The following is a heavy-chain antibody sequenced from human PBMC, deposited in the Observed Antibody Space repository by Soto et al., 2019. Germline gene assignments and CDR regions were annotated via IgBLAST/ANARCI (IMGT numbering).Heavy chain of an antibody. Sequence: QLQLQESGSGLVKPSQTLSLTCAVSGGSISSGGYSWYWIRQPPGKGLEWIGYIYHSGSTYYNPPLKSRVTISVDRSKNQFSLKLSSVTAADTAVYYCARGQTTVTTLDYWGQGTLVTVSS. J-gene: IGHJ4*02. CDR3: ARGQTTVTTLDY. CDR2: IYHSGST. V-gene: IGHV4-30-2*01. D-gene: IGHD4-17*01. CDR1: GGSISSGGYS.